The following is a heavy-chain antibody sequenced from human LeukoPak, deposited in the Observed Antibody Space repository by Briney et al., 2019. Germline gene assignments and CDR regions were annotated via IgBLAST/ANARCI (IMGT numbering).Heavy chain of an antibody. V-gene: IGHV3-30-3*01. J-gene: IGHJ3*02. Sequence: PGRSLRLSCAASGFTFSSYAMHWVRQAPGKGLEWVAVISYDGSNKYYADSVKGRFTISRDNSKNTLYLQMNSLRAEDTAVYYCASPGDRGDAFDIWGQGTMVTVSS. CDR3: ASPGDRGDAFDI. D-gene: IGHD1-14*01. CDR1: GFTFSSYA. CDR2: ISYDGSNK.